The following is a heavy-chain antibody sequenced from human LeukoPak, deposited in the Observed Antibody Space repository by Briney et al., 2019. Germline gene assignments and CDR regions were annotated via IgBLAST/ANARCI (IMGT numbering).Heavy chain of an antibody. Sequence: GGSLRLSCVGSGFTFSDAWMSWVRQAPGKGLEWVGRIKSKSDGGTIDYAAPVKGRFTISRDDPRNTLYLQMNSLKTEDTAVYYCTTRRQDGWWGQGTLVTVS. CDR2: IKSKSDGGTI. CDR1: GFTFSDAW. J-gene: IGHJ4*02. D-gene: IGHD2-15*01. CDR3: TTRRQDGW. V-gene: IGHV3-15*01.